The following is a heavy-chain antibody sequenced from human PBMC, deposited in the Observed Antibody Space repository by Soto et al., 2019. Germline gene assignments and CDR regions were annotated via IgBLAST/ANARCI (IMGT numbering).Heavy chain of an antibody. Sequence: QVQLQESGPGLVKPSQTLSLTCTVSGGSISSGDYYWSWIRQHPGKGLEWIGYIYYSGSTYYNPSLKSRVTISVDTSKNQFSPKRSSVTAADTAVYYCARWWSGSRQGFDPWGQGTLVTVSS. D-gene: IGHD3-3*01. V-gene: IGHV4-31*03. CDR3: ARWWSGSRQGFDP. CDR2: IYYSGST. CDR1: GGSISSGDYY. J-gene: IGHJ5*02.